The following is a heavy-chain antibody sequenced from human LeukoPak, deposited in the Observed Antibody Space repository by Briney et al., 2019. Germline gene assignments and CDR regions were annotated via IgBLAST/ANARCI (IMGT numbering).Heavy chain of an antibody. V-gene: IGHV4-38-2*01. CDR1: GYSISSGYY. Sequence: SETLSLTCAVPGYSISSGYYWGWIRQPPGKGLEWIGSIYHSGSTYYNPSLKSRVTISVDTSKNQFSLKLSSVTAADTAVYYCARGWGLWFGEYSTPDYWGQGTLVTVSS. CDR2: IYHSGST. J-gene: IGHJ4*02. D-gene: IGHD3-10*01. CDR3: ARGWGLWFGEYSTPDY.